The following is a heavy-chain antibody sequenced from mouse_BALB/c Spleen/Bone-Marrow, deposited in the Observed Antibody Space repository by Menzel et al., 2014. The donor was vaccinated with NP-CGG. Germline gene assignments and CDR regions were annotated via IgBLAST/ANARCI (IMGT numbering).Heavy chain of an antibody. CDR3: ARSGSSGYYAMDY. CDR2: IYPGNGDT. J-gene: IGHJ4*01. Sequence: VQLQQSGAELVKPGASVKMSCKASGYTFTSYNMHWAKQTPGQGLEWIGAIYPGNGDTSYNQKFKGKATLTADKSSSTAYMQLSSLTSEDSAVYYCARSGSSGYYAMDYWGQGTSVTVSS. CDR1: GYTFTSYN. D-gene: IGHD3-1*01. V-gene: IGHV1-12*01.